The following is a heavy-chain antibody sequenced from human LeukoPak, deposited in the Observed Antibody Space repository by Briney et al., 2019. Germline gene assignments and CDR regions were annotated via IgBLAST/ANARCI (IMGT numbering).Heavy chain of an antibody. V-gene: IGHV3-30-3*01. D-gene: IGHD1-26*01. CDR2: ISYDGSNK. Sequence: QPGRSLRLSCAASGFTFSSYAMHWVRQAPGKGLEWVAVISYDGSNKYYADSVKGRFTISRDNSKNTLYLQMNSLRAEDTAVYYCARGLVGAAGGYYFDYWGQGTLVTVSS. CDR3: ARGLVGAAGGYYFDY. J-gene: IGHJ4*02. CDR1: GFTFSSYA.